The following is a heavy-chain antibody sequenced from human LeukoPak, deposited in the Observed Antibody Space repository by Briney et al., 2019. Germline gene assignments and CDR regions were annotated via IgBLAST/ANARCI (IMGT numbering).Heavy chain of an antibody. V-gene: IGHV1-69*13. CDR1: GGTFISYA. CDR2: IIPIFGTA. Sequence: ASVKVSCEASGGTFISYAISWVRQAPGQGLEWMGGIIPIFGTANYAQKFQGRVTITADESTSTAYMELSSLRSEDTAVYYCARLFVDIVVVPAAIPRMDVWGQGTTVTVSS. J-gene: IGHJ6*02. D-gene: IGHD2-2*03. CDR3: ARLFVDIVVVPAAIPRMDV.